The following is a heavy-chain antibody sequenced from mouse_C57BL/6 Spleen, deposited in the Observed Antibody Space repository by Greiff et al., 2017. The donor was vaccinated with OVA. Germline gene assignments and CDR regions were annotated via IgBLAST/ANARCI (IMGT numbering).Heavy chain of an antibody. V-gene: IGHV1-55*01. CDR1: GYTFTSYW. J-gene: IGHJ2*01. CDR2: IYPGSGST. CDR3: AAVVATDGLYYFDG. D-gene: IGHD1-1*01. Sequence: QVQLQQPGAELVKPGASVKMSCKASGYTFTSYWITWVKQRPGQGLEWIGDIYPGSGSTNYNEKFKSKATMTVDTSSSTAYMQLSSLTSEDSAFYYCAAVVATDGLYYFDGWGPGTTLTVSS.